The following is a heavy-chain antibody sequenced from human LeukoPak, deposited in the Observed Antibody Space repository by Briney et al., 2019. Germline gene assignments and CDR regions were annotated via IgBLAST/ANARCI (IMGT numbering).Heavy chain of an antibody. Sequence: GASVKVSCKTSGYTFTTYDITWVRQATGQGLGWMGWMNPNSGDTAYAQKFQGRVAMTRDTSISTAYMELSSLRSEDTAVYYCARGLGDYYETGDFYYAVPAHWGQGTLVTVSS. J-gene: IGHJ4*02. CDR3: ARGLGDYYETGDFYYAVPAH. CDR1: GYTFTTYD. CDR2: MNPNSGDT. D-gene: IGHD2-21*01. V-gene: IGHV1-8*01.